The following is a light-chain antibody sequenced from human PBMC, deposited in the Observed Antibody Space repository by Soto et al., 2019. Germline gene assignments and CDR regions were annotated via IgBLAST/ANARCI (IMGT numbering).Light chain of an antibody. CDR2: GAS. Sequence: IQLTQSPSSLSASVGDRVTITCRASQGISSFLAWYQQKPGKAPKLLIYGASTLQTGVPSSFSGSGSGADFTLTIGSLQPEDFATYYCQQLNSFPIPFGPGTKVYIK. V-gene: IGKV1-9*01. CDR3: QQLNSFPIP. J-gene: IGKJ3*01. CDR1: QGISSF.